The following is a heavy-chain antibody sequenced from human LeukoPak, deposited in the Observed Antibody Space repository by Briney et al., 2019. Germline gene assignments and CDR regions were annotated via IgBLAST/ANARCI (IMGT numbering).Heavy chain of an antibody. D-gene: IGHD2-15*01. Sequence: SETLSLTCAVYGGSFSGYYWSWIRQPPGKGLERIGEINHSGSTNYNPSLKSRVTISVDTSKNQFSLKLSSVTAADTAVYYCARESRKGRYCSGGSCYSYYYYGMDVWGQGTTVTVSS. J-gene: IGHJ6*02. CDR3: ARESRKGRYCSGGSCYSYYYYGMDV. CDR1: GGSFSGYY. CDR2: INHSGST. V-gene: IGHV4-34*01.